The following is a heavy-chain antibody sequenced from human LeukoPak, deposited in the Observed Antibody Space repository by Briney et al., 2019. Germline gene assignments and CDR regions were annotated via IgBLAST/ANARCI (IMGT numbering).Heavy chain of an antibody. Sequence: GGSLRLSCAASGLTFSSYGMNWVRQAPGKGLEWVSSISGSGDSTYHADSVRGRFNVSRDNSKNTLYLQMKSLRAEDTAVYYCAKVTGSGSYLADAFDIWGHGTVVSVSS. CDR1: GLTFSSYG. J-gene: IGHJ3*02. D-gene: IGHD3-10*01. V-gene: IGHV3-23*01. CDR3: AKVTGSGSYLADAFDI. CDR2: ISGSGDST.